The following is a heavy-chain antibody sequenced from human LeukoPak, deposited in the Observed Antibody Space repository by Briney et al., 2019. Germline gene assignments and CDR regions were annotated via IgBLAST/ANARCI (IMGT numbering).Heavy chain of an antibody. D-gene: IGHD4-17*01. CDR3: ARDHGDSIGLDYYYYYGMDV. J-gene: IGHJ6*02. V-gene: IGHV4-59*01. CDR1: GGSISSYY. Sequence: SETLSLTCTVSGGSISSYYWSWIRQPPGKGLEWIGYIYYSGSTNYNPSLKSRVTISVDTSKNQFSLKLSSVTAADTAVYYCARDHGDSIGLDYYYYYGMDVWGQGTTVTVSS. CDR2: IYYSGST.